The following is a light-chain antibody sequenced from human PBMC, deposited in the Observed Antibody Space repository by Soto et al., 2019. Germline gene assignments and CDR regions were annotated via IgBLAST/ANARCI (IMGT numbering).Light chain of an antibody. CDR2: VAS. V-gene: IGKV1-39*01. CDR1: QSINIY. J-gene: IGKJ5*01. Sequence: DIQMTQSPSSLSASVGDSVTITCRASQSINIYLSWYQQKPGKAPKLLINVASTLQGGVPSRFSGSGSGTDFTLTVSNLQPEDFATYYCQQSYTSRITFGLGTRLEL. CDR3: QQSYTSRIT.